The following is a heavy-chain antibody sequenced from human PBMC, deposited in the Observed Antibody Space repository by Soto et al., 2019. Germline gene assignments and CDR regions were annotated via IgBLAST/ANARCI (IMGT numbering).Heavy chain of an antibody. Sequence: GGSLRLSCAASGFTFSSYAMSWVRQAPGKGLEWVSAISGSGGSTYYADSVKGRFTISRDNSKNTLYLQMNSLRAEDTAVYYCARDDVGVDTAMVISSLYYYYGMEVWGQGTTVTVSS. J-gene: IGHJ6*02. CDR1: GFTFSSYA. CDR2: ISGSGGST. V-gene: IGHV3-23*01. D-gene: IGHD5-18*01. CDR3: ARDDVGVDTAMVISSLYYYYGMEV.